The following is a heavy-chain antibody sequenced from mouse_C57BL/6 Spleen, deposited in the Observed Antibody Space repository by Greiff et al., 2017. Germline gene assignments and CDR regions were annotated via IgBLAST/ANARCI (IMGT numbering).Heavy chain of an antibody. CDR3: ARRYDYGNYGDAMDY. Sequence: QVQLQQPGAELVKPGASVKLSCKASGYTFTSYWMHWVKQRPGQGLEWIGMIHPNSGSTNYNEKFKSKATLTVDKSSSTAYMQLSSLTSEDSAVYYCARRYDYGNYGDAMDYWGQGTSVTVSS. J-gene: IGHJ4*01. CDR1: GYTFTSYW. V-gene: IGHV1-64*01. CDR2: IHPNSGST. D-gene: IGHD2-1*01.